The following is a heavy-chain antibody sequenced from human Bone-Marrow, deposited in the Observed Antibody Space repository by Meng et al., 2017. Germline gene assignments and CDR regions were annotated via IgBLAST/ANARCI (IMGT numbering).Heavy chain of an antibody. CDR1: GYTFTSYY. D-gene: IGHD3-10*01. CDR3: AREEGGYYGSGSYPFDP. Sequence: QGELVQVGAEVKKPGASLKVSCKASGYTFTSYYMHWVRQAPGQGLEWMGIINPSGGSTSYAQKFQGRVTMTRDTSTSTVYMELSSLRSEDTAVYYCAREEGGYYGSGSYPFDPWGQGTLVTVSS. CDR2: INPSGGST. V-gene: IGHV1-46*01. J-gene: IGHJ5*02.